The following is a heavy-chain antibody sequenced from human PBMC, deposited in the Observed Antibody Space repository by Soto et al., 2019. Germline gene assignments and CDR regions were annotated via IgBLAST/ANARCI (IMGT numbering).Heavy chain of an antibody. CDR3: AHRRSIAAAGPVGY. D-gene: IGHD6-13*01. CDR1: GFSLSTSGVG. CDR2: IYWNDDK. J-gene: IGHJ4*02. Sequence: QITLKESGPTLVKPTQTLTLTCTFSGFSLSTSGVGVGWIRQPPGKALEWLALIYWNDDKRYSPSLKSRLTSTDDTSKNQVVLTMTIMDPVDTATYYCAHRRSIAAAGPVGYCGRGTLVTVFS. V-gene: IGHV2-5*01.